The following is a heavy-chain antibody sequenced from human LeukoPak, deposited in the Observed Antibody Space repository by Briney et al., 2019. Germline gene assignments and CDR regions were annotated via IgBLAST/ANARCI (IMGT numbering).Heavy chain of an antibody. J-gene: IGHJ3*02. Sequence: PSETLSLTCAVYGGSFSGYYWSWIRQPPGKGLEWIGEINHSGSTNYNPSLKSRVTISVDTSKNQFSLKLSSVTAADTAVYYCARDMGATTLGAFDIWGQGTMVTVSS. CDR1: GGSFSGYY. CDR3: ARDMGATTLGAFDI. D-gene: IGHD1-26*01. V-gene: IGHV4-34*01. CDR2: INHSGST.